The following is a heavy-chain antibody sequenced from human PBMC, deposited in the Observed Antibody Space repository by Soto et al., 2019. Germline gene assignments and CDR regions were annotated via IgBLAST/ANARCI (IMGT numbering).Heavy chain of an antibody. CDR2: INSDGSST. CDR1: GFTFSSYW. V-gene: IGHV3-74*01. Sequence: GGTLRLTCTASGFTFSSYWMHWVRQAPGKGLVWVSRINSDGSSTSYADSVKGRFTISRDNAKNTLYLQMNSLRAEDTAVYYCARGVSYYDSKNYFDYWGQGTLVTVSS. J-gene: IGHJ4*02. CDR3: ARGVSYYDSKNYFDY. D-gene: IGHD3-22*01.